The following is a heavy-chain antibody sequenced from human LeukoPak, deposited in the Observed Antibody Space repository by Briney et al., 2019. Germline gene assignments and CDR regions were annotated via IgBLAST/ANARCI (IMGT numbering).Heavy chain of an antibody. CDR2: IYYSGST. D-gene: IGHD3-10*01. Sequence: SETLSLTCTVSGGSISSYYWSWIRQPPGKGLEWIGYIYYSGSTNYNPSLKSRVTISVDTSKNQFSLKLSSVTAADTAVYYCARSDDGSDANFDYWGQGTLVTVSS. V-gene: IGHV4-59*08. CDR1: GGSISSYY. J-gene: IGHJ4*02. CDR3: ARSDDGSDANFDY.